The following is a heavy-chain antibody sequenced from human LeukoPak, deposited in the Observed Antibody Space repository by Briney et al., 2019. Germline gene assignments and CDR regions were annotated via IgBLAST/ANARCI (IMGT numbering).Heavy chain of an antibody. D-gene: IGHD6-13*01. Sequence: ASVKVSCKASGYMFTRNYMHWVRQAPGQGLEWMGIINPNGGSTSHAQKFQGRVTMTRDTSTSTVYMELSSLRSEDTAVYYCARGLPNSSDYWGQGTLVTVSS. CDR1: GYMFTRNY. J-gene: IGHJ4*02. CDR2: INPNGGST. V-gene: IGHV1-46*01. CDR3: ARGLPNSSDY.